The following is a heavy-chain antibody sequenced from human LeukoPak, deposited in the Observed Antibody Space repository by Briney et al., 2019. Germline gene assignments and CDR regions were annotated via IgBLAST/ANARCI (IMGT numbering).Heavy chain of an antibody. D-gene: IGHD3-16*01. V-gene: IGHV3-23*01. CDR3: ARGSNYFDY. CDR2: ISADGKRP. J-gene: IGHJ4*02. CDR1: GFTFSTYG. Sequence: GGSLRLSCAASGFTFSTYGMNWVRQAPGKGLEWVSAISADGKRPYYADSVKGRFTISRDNSKNTLYLQMNNLRAEDSAVYYCARGSNYFDYWGQGTLVTVSS.